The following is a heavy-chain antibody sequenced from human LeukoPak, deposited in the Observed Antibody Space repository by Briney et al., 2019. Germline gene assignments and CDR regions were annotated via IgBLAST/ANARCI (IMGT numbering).Heavy chain of an antibody. CDR3: ARHDSSGYREYIQL. J-gene: IGHJ1*01. Sequence: SETLSLTCSVSGASISSCCYYWTWIRQLPGKGLQWIGNMSNSGTTYSNPFLKDRVAMSADTSKNQVALRLRSVTAADTAVYYCARHDSSGYREYIQLWGQGTLVTVSS. CDR1: GASISSCCYY. D-gene: IGHD3-22*01. CDR2: MSNSGTT. V-gene: IGHV4-31*03.